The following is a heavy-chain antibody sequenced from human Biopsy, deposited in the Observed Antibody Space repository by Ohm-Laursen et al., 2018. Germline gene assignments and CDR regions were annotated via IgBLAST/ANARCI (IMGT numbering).Heavy chain of an antibody. CDR2: ISKGGDT. J-gene: IGHJ3*01. CDR1: GGANTDDY. D-gene: IGHD1-1*01. V-gene: IGHV4-59*01. Sequence: GTLSLTCTVSGGANTDDYWSWIRQSPGKGLGWIGFISKGGDTTYNPSLRGRVAISVDTSKNQFSLKLSSVTAADTAIFFCARLYRLDDYWNDDPPDAFDVWGQGTRVTVSS. CDR3: ARLYRLDDYWNDDPPDAFDV.